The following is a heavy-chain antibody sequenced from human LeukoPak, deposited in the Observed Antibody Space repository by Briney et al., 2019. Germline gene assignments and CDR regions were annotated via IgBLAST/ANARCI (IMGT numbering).Heavy chain of an antibody. CDR3: ARVLGICSSTTGCSEFDS. CDR2: ISYDGANK. V-gene: IGHV3-30-3*01. J-gene: IGHJ4*02. Sequence: KAGGSLRLSCAASGFTFSNYVMHWVRQAPGKGLEWVAVISYDGANKYYADSVKGRFTISRDDSRDTLYLQMNSLRADDTAVYYCARVLGICSSTTGCSEFDSWGQGTLVTVSS. CDR1: GFTFSNYV. D-gene: IGHD2-2*01.